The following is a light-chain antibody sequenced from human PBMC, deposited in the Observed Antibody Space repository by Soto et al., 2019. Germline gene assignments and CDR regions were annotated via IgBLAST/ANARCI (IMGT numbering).Light chain of an antibody. CDR2: DAS. V-gene: IGKV3-15*01. Sequence: ERVMTQSPATLSVSPGERATLSCRASQNVNNNLAWYQQKPGQAPTLLIYDASARATGIPATFSGSGFGTEFTLTISSLQSEDSAVYYCQHYNESPLTFGGGTKVEIK. CDR1: QNVNNN. CDR3: QHYNESPLT. J-gene: IGKJ4*01.